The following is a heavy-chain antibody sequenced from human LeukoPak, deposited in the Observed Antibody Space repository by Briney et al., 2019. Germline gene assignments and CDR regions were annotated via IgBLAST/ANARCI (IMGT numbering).Heavy chain of an antibody. CDR2: ISYDGSNK. Sequence: PGGSLRLSCAASRFTFSYYTMHWVRQAPGKGLEWVAFISYDGSNKDYADSVKGRFTISRDNSKKTLYLQMNTLRAEDTAVYYCARSILFMSADAFDIWGQGTMVTVSS. CDR3: ARSILFMSADAFDI. V-gene: IGHV3-30-3*01. D-gene: IGHD3-10*02. CDR1: RFTFSYYT. J-gene: IGHJ3*02.